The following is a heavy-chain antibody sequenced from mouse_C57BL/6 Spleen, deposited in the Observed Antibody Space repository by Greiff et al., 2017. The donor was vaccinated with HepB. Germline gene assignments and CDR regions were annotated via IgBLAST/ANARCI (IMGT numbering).Heavy chain of an antibody. CDR1: GYTFTSYW. J-gene: IGHJ3*01. CDR2: IDPSDSYT. CDR3: ARGTAWFAY. Sequence: QVQLKQPGAELVKPGASVKLSCKASGYTFTSYWMQWVKQRPGQGLEWIGEIDPSDSYTNYNQKFKGKATLTVDTSSSTAYMQLSSLTSEDSAVYYCARGTAWFAYWGQGTLVTVSA. D-gene: IGHD3-3*01. V-gene: IGHV1-50*01.